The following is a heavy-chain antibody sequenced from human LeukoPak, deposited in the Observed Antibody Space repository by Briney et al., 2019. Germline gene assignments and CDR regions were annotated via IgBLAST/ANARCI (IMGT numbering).Heavy chain of an antibody. Sequence: GGSLRLSCAASGFTFSSYAMSWVRQAPGKGLEWVSVFTGPGGNTYYTDSVKGRFTVSRDNSKNTLYLQMNSLRVEDTAVYYCAKNRPRTDYYDSSGFNDAFDIWGQGSMVTVSS. V-gene: IGHV3-23*01. CDR1: GFTFSSYA. CDR2: FTGPGGNT. J-gene: IGHJ3*02. D-gene: IGHD3-22*01. CDR3: AKNRPRTDYYDSSGFNDAFDI.